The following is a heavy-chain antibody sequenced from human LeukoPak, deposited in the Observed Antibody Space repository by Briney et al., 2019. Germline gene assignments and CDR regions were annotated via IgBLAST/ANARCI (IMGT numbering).Heavy chain of an antibody. D-gene: IGHD3-3*01. CDR2: INHSGST. CDR1: GGSFSGYY. J-gene: IGHJ5*02. Sequence: SETLSLTCAVYGGSFSGYYWSWVRQPPGKGLEWIGEINHSGSTNYNPSLKSRVTISVDTSKNQFSLKLSSVTAADTAVYYCARQTHDYDFWSGSPARFDPWGQGTLVTVSS. CDR3: ARQTHDYDFWSGSPARFDP. V-gene: IGHV4-34*01.